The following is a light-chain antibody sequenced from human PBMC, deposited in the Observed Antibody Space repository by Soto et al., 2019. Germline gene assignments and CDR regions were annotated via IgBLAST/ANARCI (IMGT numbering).Light chain of an antibody. V-gene: IGLV2-14*01. CDR3: SSYTSSTV. CDR1: SSDVGGYNY. CDR2: DVS. J-gene: IGLJ2*01. Sequence: QSALTQPASVSGSPGQSITISCTETSSDVGGYNYVSWYQQHPGKAPKLMIYDVSNRPSGVSNRFSGSKSGNTASLTISGLQAEDEADYYCSSYTSSTVFGGGTKLTVL.